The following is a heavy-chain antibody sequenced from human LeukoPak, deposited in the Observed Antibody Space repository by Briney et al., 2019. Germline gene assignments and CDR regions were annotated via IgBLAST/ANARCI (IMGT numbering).Heavy chain of an antibody. CDR1: GGSFSGYY. CDR3: ARVIRLSSYNWNRGYYFDY. V-gene: IGHV4-34*01. J-gene: IGHJ4*02. CDR2: INHSGST. D-gene: IGHD1-20*01. Sequence: SETLSLTCAVYGGSFSGYYWSWIRQPPGKGLEWIGEINHSGSTNYNPSLKSRVTISVHTSKTQFSLKLSSVTAADTAVYYCARVIRLSSYNWNRGYYFDYWGQGTLVTVSS.